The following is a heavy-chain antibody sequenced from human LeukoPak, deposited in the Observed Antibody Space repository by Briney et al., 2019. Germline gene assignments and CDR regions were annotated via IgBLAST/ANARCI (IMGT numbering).Heavy chain of an antibody. V-gene: IGHV1-18*01. CDR2: ISAYNGNT. CDR3: ARDKGNGLDAFDI. CDR1: GYTFTSYG. J-gene: IGHJ3*02. Sequence: ASVKVSCKASGYTFTSYGISWVRQAPGQGLEWMGWISAYNGNTNYAQKLQGRVTMTRDTSISTAYMELSRLRSDDTAVYYCARDKGNGLDAFDIWGQGTMVTVSS. D-gene: IGHD2-8*01.